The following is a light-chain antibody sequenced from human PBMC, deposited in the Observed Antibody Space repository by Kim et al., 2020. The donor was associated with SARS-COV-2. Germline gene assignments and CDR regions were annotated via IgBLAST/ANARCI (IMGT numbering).Light chain of an antibody. J-gene: IGLJ3*02. CDR2: LEGSGSY. V-gene: IGLV4-60*03. CDR3: ETWDSNPWV. Sequence: QPVLTQSSSASASLGSSVKLTCTLSSGHSSYIIAWHQQQPGKAPRYLMKLEGSGSYNKGSGDPDRFSGSSSGADRYLTISNLQSEDEADYHCETWDSNPWVFGGGTQLTVL. CDR1: SGHSSYI.